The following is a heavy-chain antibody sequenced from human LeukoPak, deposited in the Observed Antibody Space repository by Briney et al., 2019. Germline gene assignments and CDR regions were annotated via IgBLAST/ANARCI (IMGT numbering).Heavy chain of an antibody. V-gene: IGHV1-2*06. CDR1: AYTFTDYY. J-gene: IGHJ4*02. CDR3: ATTSGYFYY. Sequence: ASGKVSCKASAYTFTDYYVHWVRQAPGQGLEWMGRINPSSGDTNYAQNFQGRVTMTRDTSISTAYMELSRLRSDDTAVYYCATTSGYFYYWGQGTLVTVSS. D-gene: IGHD1-26*01. CDR2: INPSSGDT.